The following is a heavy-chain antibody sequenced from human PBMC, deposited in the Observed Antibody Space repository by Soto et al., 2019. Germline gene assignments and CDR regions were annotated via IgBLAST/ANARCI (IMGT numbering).Heavy chain of an antibody. CDR3: ARREIQGPIDY. CDR2: IYYSGTT. CDR1: GYSISSSNW. J-gene: IGHJ4*02. Sequence: QVQLQESGPGLVKPSDTLSLTCAVSGYSISSSNWWGWIRQPPGKGLEWIGYIYYSGTTYYNPSLKSRVTMSVDTATNQFSLKLTSVTAVDTAVYYCARREIQGPIDYWGQGTLVTVSS. V-gene: IGHV4-28*01. D-gene: IGHD1-26*01.